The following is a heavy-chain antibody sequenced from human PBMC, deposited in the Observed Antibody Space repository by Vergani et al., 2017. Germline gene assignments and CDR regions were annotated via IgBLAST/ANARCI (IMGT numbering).Heavy chain of an antibody. Sequence: EVQPVESGGGLVKPGGSLRLSCTTSGFTFSSAWMSWVRQAPGKGLEWVARIRPKTDGETTDYAAPVKGRFTISRDDSKNTLYLQMNSLKTEDTAVYYCAKEEELAFDYWGQGTLVTVSS. D-gene: IGHD1-26*01. CDR3: AKEEELAFDY. J-gene: IGHJ4*02. CDR2: IRPKTDGETT. CDR1: GFTFSSAW. V-gene: IGHV3-15*01.